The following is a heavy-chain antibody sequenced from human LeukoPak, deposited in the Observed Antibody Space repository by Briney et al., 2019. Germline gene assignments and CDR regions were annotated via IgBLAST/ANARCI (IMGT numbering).Heavy chain of an antibody. CDR2: INTDGRTT. D-gene: IGHD6-13*01. J-gene: IGHJ4*02. CDR1: GFTFSSYW. V-gene: IGHV3-74*01. CDR3: AKDIAAATWYYFDY. Sequence: GGSLRLSCVSSGFTFSSYWMHWVRQAPGKGLVWVSRINTDGRTTTYADSVKGRFTISRDNAKNTLYLQMNSLRAEDTALYYCAKDIAAATWYYFDYWGQGTLVTVSS.